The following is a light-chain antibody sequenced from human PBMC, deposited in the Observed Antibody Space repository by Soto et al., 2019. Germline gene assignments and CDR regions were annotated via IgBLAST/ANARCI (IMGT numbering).Light chain of an antibody. CDR3: QQYGSSPWT. V-gene: IGKV3-20*01. CDR1: QSVSSSY. CDR2: GAC. Sequence: EIVLTQSPGTLSLSPGERATLSCRASQSVSSSYLAWYQQKPGQAPRLLIYGACRSATGIPDRFSGSASGTHFTFTISRLESEDYAVYYCQQYGSSPWTFGQGTKVEIK. J-gene: IGKJ1*01.